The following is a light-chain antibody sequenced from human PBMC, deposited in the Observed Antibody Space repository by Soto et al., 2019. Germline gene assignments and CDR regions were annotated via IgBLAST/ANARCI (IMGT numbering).Light chain of an antibody. CDR2: EVS. Sequence: SVLTQPASVSGSPGQSITISCTGTSSDVGGYHYVSWYQQHPDKAPKLMIYEVSNRPSGISHRFSGSKSGNTASLTISGLQTEDEADYYCSSYTSGSTYVFGTGTKVTVL. J-gene: IGLJ1*01. CDR3: SSYTSGSTYV. CDR1: SSDVGGYHY. V-gene: IGLV2-14*01.